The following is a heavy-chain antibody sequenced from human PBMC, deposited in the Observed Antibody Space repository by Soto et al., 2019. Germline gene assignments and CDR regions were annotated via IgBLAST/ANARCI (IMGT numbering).Heavy chain of an antibody. V-gene: IGHV4-59*12. CDR2: IYYSGST. CDR3: ARNRRYNWNDHYYYYMDV. J-gene: IGHJ6*03. Sequence: SETLSLTCTVSGGSISSYYWSWIRQPPGKGLEWIGYIYYSGSTNYNPSLKSRVTISVDTSKNQFSLQLNSVTPEDTAVYYCARNRRYNWNDHYYYYMDVWGKGTTVTVSS. CDR1: GGSISSYY. D-gene: IGHD1-20*01.